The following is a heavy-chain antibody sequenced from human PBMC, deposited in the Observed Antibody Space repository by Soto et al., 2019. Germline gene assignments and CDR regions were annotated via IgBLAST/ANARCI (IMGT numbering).Heavy chain of an antibody. CDR3: ARGKTVLRFLEWLIPMDV. V-gene: IGHV1-8*01. D-gene: IGHD3-3*01. Sequence: GPVKVSCKASGYTFTSYDINWVRQATGQGLEWMGWMNPNSGNTGYAQKFQGRVTMTRNTSISTAYMELSSLRSEDTAVYYCARGKTVLRFLEWLIPMDVWGKGTTVTVSS. CDR1: GYTFTSYD. J-gene: IGHJ6*04. CDR2: MNPNSGNT.